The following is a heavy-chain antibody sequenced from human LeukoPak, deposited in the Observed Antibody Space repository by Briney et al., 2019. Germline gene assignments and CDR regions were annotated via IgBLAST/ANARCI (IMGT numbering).Heavy chain of an antibody. CDR2: ISYDGSNK. CDR3: ARDRAYDFWSGLFDY. Sequence: GGSLRLSCAASGFTFSSYAMHWVSQAPGKGLEWVAVISYDGSNKYYADSVKGRFTISRDNSKNTLYLQMNSLRAEDTAAYYCARDRAYDFWSGLFDYWGQGTLVTVSS. D-gene: IGHD3-3*01. J-gene: IGHJ4*02. CDR1: GFTFSSYA. V-gene: IGHV3-30*04.